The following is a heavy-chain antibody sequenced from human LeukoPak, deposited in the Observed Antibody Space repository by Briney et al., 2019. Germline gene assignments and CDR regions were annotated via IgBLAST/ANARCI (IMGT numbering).Heavy chain of an antibody. Sequence: SETLSLTCAVYGGPFSGYYRSWIRQPPGKGLEWIGEINHSGSTNYNPSLKSRVTISVDTSKNQFSLKLSSVTAADTAVYYCARPSSSYWFDPWGQGTLVCVSS. CDR3: ARPSSSYWFDP. J-gene: IGHJ5*02. V-gene: IGHV4-34*01. CDR2: INHSGST. CDR1: GGPFSGYY. D-gene: IGHD1-26*01.